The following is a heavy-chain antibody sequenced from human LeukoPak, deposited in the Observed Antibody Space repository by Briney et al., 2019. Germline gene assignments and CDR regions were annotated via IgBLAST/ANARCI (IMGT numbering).Heavy chain of an antibody. D-gene: IGHD3-22*01. CDR1: GFTFSNYA. CDR2: ISGSGGST. J-gene: IGHJ1*01. V-gene: IGHV3-23*01. CDR3: AKEGATYYYDSSGYGHFQH. Sequence: PGGSLRLSCVASGFTFSNYAMNWVRQTPGKGLEWVSVISGSGGSTYYADSVKGRFTISRDNSKNTLYLQMNSLRAEDTAVYYCAKEGATYYYDSSGYGHFQHWGQGTLVTVSS.